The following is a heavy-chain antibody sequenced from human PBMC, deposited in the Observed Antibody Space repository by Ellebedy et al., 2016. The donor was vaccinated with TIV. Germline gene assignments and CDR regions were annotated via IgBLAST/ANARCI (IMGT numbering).Heavy chain of an antibody. J-gene: IGHJ4*02. V-gene: IGHV3-21*04. Sequence: GESLKISCAASGFTFSSYSMNWVRQAPGKGLEWVSSISSSSTYIYYADSVKGRFIISRDNSKKTLYLKMNSLRAEDTAVYDCAKGRGEGTESSAPRYYFDYWGLGTLVTVSS. CDR2: ISSSSTYI. CDR3: AKGRGEGTESSAPRYYFDY. D-gene: IGHD3-22*01. CDR1: GFTFSSYS.